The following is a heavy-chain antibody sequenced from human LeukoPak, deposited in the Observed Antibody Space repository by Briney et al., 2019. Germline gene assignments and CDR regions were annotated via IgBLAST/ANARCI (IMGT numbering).Heavy chain of an antibody. Sequence: SETLSLTCTVSSGSINNYHWSWLRQPAGKGLEWIGQILTSGSTNYNPPLKSRVTMSIDTPENQFSLTIRSVTAADTAVYYCATRDISSGWSFDYWGQGTLVTVSS. CDR2: ILTSGST. CDR1: SGSINNYH. D-gene: IGHD6-19*01. CDR3: ATRDISSGWSFDY. V-gene: IGHV4-4*07. J-gene: IGHJ4*02.